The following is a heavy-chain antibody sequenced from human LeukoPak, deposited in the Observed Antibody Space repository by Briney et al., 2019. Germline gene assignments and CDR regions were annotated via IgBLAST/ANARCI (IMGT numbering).Heavy chain of an antibody. CDR1: GFTFSSYS. Sequence: PGGFLRLSCAASGFTFSSYSMNWVRQAPGKGLEWVSSISCSSSYIYYADSVKGRFTISRDNAKNSLYLQMNSLRAEDTAVYYCARDSYYYDSSGPFDIWGQGTMVTVSS. J-gene: IGHJ3*02. CDR2: ISCSSSYI. V-gene: IGHV3-21*01. CDR3: ARDSYYYDSSGPFDI. D-gene: IGHD3-22*01.